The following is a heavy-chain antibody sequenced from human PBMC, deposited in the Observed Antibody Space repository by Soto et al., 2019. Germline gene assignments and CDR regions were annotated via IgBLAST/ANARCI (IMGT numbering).Heavy chain of an antibody. V-gene: IGHV1-69*13. CDR2: IIPIFGTA. CDR3: ARGPNSGYDLTRYFDY. Sequence: SVKVSCKASGGTFSSYAISWVRQAPGQGIEWMGGIIPIFGTANYAQKFQGRVTITADESTSTAYMELSSLRSEDTAVYYCARGPNSGYDLTRYFDYWGQGTLVTVSS. D-gene: IGHD5-12*01. CDR1: GGTFSSYA. J-gene: IGHJ4*02.